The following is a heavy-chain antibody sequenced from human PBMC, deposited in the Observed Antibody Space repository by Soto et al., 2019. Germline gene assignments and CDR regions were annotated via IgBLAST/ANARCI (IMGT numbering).Heavy chain of an antibody. J-gene: IGHJ5*02. D-gene: IGHD3-10*01. CDR3: ARHGVWFGELFAFGWFDP. Sequence: QLQLQESGPGLVKPSETLSLTCTVSGGSISSSSYYWGWIRQPPGKGLEWIGSIYYSGSTYYNPSLKSRVTISVDTSKNQFSLKLSSVTAADTAVYYCARHGVWFGELFAFGWFDPWGQGTLVTVSS. CDR2: IYYSGST. CDR1: GGSISSSSYY. V-gene: IGHV4-39*01.